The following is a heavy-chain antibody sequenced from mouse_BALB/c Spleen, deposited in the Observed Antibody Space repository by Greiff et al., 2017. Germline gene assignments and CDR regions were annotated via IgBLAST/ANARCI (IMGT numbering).Heavy chain of an antibody. J-gene: IGHJ2*01. Sequence: EVQVVESGGGLVKPGGSLKLSCAASGFTFSSYAMSWVRQTPEKRLEWVASISSGGSTYYPDSVKGRFTISRDNARNILYLQMSSLRSEDTAMYYCARGRIYYGYLDDWGEGTTLTVSS. V-gene: IGHV5-6-5*01. CDR3: ARGRIYYGYLDD. CDR1: GFTFSSYA. CDR2: ISSGGST. D-gene: IGHD2-1*01.